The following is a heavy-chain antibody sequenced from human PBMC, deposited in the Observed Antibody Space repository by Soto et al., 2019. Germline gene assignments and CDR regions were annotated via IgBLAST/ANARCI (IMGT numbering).Heavy chain of an antibody. Sequence: QMQLVQSGAEVTKTGSSVTVSCQALGNTFSYRYLHWVRQAPGQALEWMGWIAPFSGDVHYAQKFQERVTLTRDRSINTAYMRMSSLISEDTAIYFCAGGGAGSGPFTWELPDHWGQGTLVTVSS. D-gene: IGHD1-26*01. CDR3: AGGGAGSGPFTWELPDH. J-gene: IGHJ4*02. CDR2: IAPFSGDV. V-gene: IGHV1-45*02. CDR1: GNTFSYRY.